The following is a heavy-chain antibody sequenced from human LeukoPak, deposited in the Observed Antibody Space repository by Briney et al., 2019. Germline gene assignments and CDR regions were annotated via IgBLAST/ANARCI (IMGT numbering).Heavy chain of an antibody. J-gene: IGHJ6*02. CDR3: AKDKGGSYCAYYYGMDV. D-gene: IGHD1-26*01. V-gene: IGHV3-43*02. Sequence: GGSLRLSCAASGFTFDDYAMHWVRQAPGKGLEWVSRISGDGGSTYYADSVKGRFTISRDNSKNSLYLQMSSLRAEDTALYYCAKDKGGSYCAYYYGMDVWGQGTTVTVSS. CDR2: ISGDGGST. CDR1: GFTFDDYA.